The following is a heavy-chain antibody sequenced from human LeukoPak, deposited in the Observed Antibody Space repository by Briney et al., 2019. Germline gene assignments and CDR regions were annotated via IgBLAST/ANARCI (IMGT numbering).Heavy chain of an antibody. Sequence: GGSLRLSCAASGFTFSSYAMSWVRQAPEKGLEWVSSISGSGGSTDSADSVKGRFTISRDNSKNTLYLQMNSLRAEDTAVYYCANEDWFDPWGQGTLVTVSS. CDR3: ANEDWFDP. J-gene: IGHJ5*02. V-gene: IGHV3-23*01. CDR2: ISGSGGST. CDR1: GFTFSSYA.